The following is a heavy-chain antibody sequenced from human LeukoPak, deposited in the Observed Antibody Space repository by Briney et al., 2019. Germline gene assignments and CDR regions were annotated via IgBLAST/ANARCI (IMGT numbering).Heavy chain of an antibody. CDR1: GYSFTSYW. CDR2: IYPGDSDT. V-gene: IGHV5-51*01. D-gene: IGHD2-21*02. J-gene: IGHJ3*02. CDR3: ARQDIVVVTAVGPLGYDAFDI. Sequence: GESLKISCKGSGYSFTSYWIGWVRQMPGKGLEWMGIIYPGDSDTRYSPSFQGQVTISADKSISTAYLQWSSLKASDTAMYYCARQDIVVVTAVGPLGYDAFDIWGRGTMVTVSS.